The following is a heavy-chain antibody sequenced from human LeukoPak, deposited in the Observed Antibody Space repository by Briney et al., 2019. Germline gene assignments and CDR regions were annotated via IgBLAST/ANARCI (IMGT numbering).Heavy chain of an antibody. D-gene: IGHD4-17*01. CDR3: AKYRATVTSNFDY. CDR1: GFTFSSYE. V-gene: IGHV3-48*03. CDR2: ISSSGSTI. Sequence: GGSLRLSCAASGFTFSSYEMNWVRQAPGKGLEWVSYISSSGSTIYYADSVKGRFTISRDNSKNTLYLQMNSLRAEDTAVYYCAKYRATVTSNFDYWGQGTLITVSS. J-gene: IGHJ4*02.